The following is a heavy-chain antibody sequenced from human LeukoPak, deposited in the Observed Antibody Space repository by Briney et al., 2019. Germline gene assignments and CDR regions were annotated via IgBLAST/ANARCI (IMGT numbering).Heavy chain of an antibody. V-gene: IGHV4-39*01. CDR3: ARRGGSGVRGDYYFDY. D-gene: IGHD3-10*01. J-gene: IGHJ4*02. CDR2: IDYSGGV. CDR1: GGSISSSNSF. Sequence: ASETLSLTCTVSGGSISSSNSFWGWIRQPPGKGLEWIASIDYSGGVYYNPSLKSRVTISVDTSKNQFSLKVNSVTAADTAVYYCARRGGSGVRGDYYFDYWGQGTLVTVSS.